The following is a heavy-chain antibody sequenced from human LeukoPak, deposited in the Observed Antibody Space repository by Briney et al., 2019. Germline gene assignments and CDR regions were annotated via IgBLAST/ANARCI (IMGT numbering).Heavy chain of an antibody. D-gene: IGHD1-26*01. V-gene: IGHV1-69*02. CDR3: ARPRSTESGSYNWFDP. Sequence: SVKVSCKASGGTLSSYPISWIRQAPGQGLKLMGRIIPFVGLTNYAPRFQGRVTITADKDTTTAYMELSGLTSEDTAVYYCARPRSTESGSYNWFDPWGQGTLVTVSS. CDR1: GGTLSSYP. J-gene: IGHJ5*02. CDR2: IIPFVGLT.